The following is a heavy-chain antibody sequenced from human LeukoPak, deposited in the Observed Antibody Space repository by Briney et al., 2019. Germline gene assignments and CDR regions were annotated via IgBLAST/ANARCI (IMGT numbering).Heavy chain of an antibody. D-gene: IGHD2-2*01. CDR2: ILPIFRMT. Sequence: ASVKVSCKASGGTFRNYPISWVRQAPGQGLEWMGGILPIFRMTNYAEKFQGRVTITADESTTTAYLELNSLRSEDTAVYYCAICSSTWSGDRPDSWGQGPLVTVSS. CDR3: AICSSTWSGDRPDS. CDR1: GGTFRNYP. J-gene: IGHJ4*02. V-gene: IGHV1-69*01.